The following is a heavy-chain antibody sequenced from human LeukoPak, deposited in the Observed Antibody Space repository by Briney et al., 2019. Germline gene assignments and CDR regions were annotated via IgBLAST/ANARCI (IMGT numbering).Heavy chain of an antibody. J-gene: IGHJ4*02. CDR3: ARDPGSIFQVRNYYFDY. Sequence: PGGSLRLSCVAYGFTFSTYPMHWVRQAPGKGLEWVAVISADGNSKYHAESVKGRFTISRDNSRNTLYLQMNNLGPEDTAVYYCARDPGSIFQVRNYYFDYWGQGTPVTVSS. V-gene: IGHV3-30-3*01. CDR2: ISADGNSK. D-gene: IGHD3-10*01. CDR1: GFTFSTYP.